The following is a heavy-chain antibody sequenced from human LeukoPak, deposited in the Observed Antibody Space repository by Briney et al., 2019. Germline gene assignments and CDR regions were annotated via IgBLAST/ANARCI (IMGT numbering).Heavy chain of an antibody. D-gene: IGHD3-10*01. Sequence: SETLSLTCTVSGGSISSYYWSWIRQPAGKGLEWIGRIYTSGSTNYNPSLKSRVTISVDTSKNQFSLKLSSVTAADTAVYYCARVWETNPYYYGSGRKREYNWFDPWGQGTLVTVSS. J-gene: IGHJ5*02. CDR3: ARVWETNPYYYGSGRKREYNWFDP. V-gene: IGHV4-4*07. CDR1: GGSISSYY. CDR2: IYTSGST.